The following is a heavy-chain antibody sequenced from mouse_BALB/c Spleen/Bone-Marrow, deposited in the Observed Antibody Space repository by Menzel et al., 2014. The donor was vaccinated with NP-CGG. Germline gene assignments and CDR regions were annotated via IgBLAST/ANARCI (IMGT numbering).Heavy chain of an antibody. CDR3: ARLGNYGWFAY. J-gene: IGHJ3*01. Sequence: EVMLVESGGGLVQPGGSPKLSCAASGFDFSRYWMSWVRQAPGKGLEWIGEINPDSSTINYTPSLKDKFIISRDNAKKTLFLQRSKVRSEDTALYYCARLGNYGWFAYWGQGTLVTVSA. CDR1: GFDFSRYW. V-gene: IGHV4-1*02. CDR2: INPDSSTI. D-gene: IGHD2-1*01.